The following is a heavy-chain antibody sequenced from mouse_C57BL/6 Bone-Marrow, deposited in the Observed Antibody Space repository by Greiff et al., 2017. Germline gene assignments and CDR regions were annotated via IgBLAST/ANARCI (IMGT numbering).Heavy chain of an antibody. CDR3: ARSDPLGFAY. Sequence: VKLMESGAELARPGASVKMSCKASGYTFTSYTMHWVKQRPGQGLEWIGYINPSSGYTKYNQKFKDKATLTADKSSSTAYMQLSSLTSEDSAVYYCARSDPLGFAYWGQGTLVTVSA. D-gene: IGHD4-1*01. V-gene: IGHV1-4*01. J-gene: IGHJ3*01. CDR1: GYTFTSYT. CDR2: INPSSGYT.